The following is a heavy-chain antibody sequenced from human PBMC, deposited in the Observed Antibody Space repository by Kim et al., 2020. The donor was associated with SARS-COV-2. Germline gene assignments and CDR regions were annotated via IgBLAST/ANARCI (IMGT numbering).Heavy chain of an antibody. CDR2: ISGSGDTT. CDR3: ATRWATGSLYP. D-gene: IGHD3-10*01. J-gene: IGHJ5*02. CDR1: GFTFSSYA. V-gene: IGHV3-23*01. Sequence: GSLRLSCAASGFTFSSYAMTWVRQAPGKGLEWVSTISGSGDTTFYTDSIKGRFTVSRDNSKNTLFLQMNVLRAEDTAVYYCATRWATGSLYPWGQGTLVTVSS.